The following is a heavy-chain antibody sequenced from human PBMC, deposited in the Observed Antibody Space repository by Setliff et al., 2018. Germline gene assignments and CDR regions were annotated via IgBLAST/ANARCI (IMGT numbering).Heavy chain of an antibody. CDR2: VYYSGTA. Sequence: PSETLSLTCNVSGDSISGTYYWSWIRQPPGKGLEFIGYVYYSGTANYDPSLKSRVTMSVDTSKNQFSLKLRSVIAADTAVYYCARGGYSYGPSDAFDIWGQGTMVTVSS. CDR1: GDSISGTYY. V-gene: IGHV4-59*01. D-gene: IGHD5-18*01. CDR3: ARGGYSYGPSDAFDI. J-gene: IGHJ3*02.